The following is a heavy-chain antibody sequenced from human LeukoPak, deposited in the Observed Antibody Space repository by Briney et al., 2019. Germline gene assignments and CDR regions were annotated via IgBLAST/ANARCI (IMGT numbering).Heavy chain of an antibody. V-gene: IGHV3-49*04. CDR1: GFTFGDYA. Sequence: GGSLRLSCTASGFTFGDYAMSWVRQAPGKGLEWVGFIRSKAYGGTTEYAASVKGRFTISRDNAKNSQYLQMNSLRDEDTAVYFCARVVWGTATVYYSYYMDVWGKGTTVTVSS. CDR2: IRSKAYGGTT. J-gene: IGHJ6*03. D-gene: IGHD5-18*01. CDR3: ARVVWGTATVYYSYYMDV.